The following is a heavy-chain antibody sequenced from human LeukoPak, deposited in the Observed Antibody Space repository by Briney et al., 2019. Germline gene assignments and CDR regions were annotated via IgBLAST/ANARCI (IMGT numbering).Heavy chain of an antibody. J-gene: IGHJ3*02. CDR2: ISSSSSYT. Sequence: GGSLRLSCAASGFTFRDYYMSWIRQAPGKGLEWVSYISSSSSYTNYADSVKGRFTISRDNAKNSLYLQMNSLRAEDTAVYYCARVLSQDAFDIWGQGTMVTVSS. CDR1: GFTFRDYY. D-gene: IGHD3-16*02. V-gene: IGHV3-11*05. CDR3: ARVLSQDAFDI.